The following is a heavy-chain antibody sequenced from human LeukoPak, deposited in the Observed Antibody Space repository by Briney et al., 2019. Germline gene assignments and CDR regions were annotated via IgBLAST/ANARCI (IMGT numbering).Heavy chain of an antibody. CDR3: LFGSGSYYTAFEY. D-gene: IGHD3-10*01. J-gene: IGHJ4*02. Sequence: PGGSLGLSCAASGFGFSSYWMHWVRQVPGRGPLWVSHISTDGSTTNYADSVKGRFTTSRDNANNTLYLQMNSLRAGDTTVYYCLFGSGSYYTAFEYWGQGALVTVSS. CDR2: ISTDGSTT. V-gene: IGHV3-74*01. CDR1: GFGFSSYW.